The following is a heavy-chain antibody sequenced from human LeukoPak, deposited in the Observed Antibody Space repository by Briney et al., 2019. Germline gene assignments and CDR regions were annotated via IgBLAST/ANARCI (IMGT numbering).Heavy chain of an antibody. Sequence: ASVKVSCKASGYRFSSYGINWVRQAPGQGLEWMGWINGYNGNTRYAQKLQGRVTMTTDTSTGTAYMELGSLRSDDTAVYYCARDDVYGDRDFDYWGQGTLVTVSS. D-gene: IGHD4-17*01. CDR3: ARDDVYGDRDFDY. CDR1: GYRFSSYG. CDR2: INGYNGNT. V-gene: IGHV1-18*01. J-gene: IGHJ4*02.